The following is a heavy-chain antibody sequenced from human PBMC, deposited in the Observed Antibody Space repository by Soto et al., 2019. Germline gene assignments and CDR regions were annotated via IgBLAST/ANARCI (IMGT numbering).Heavy chain of an antibody. J-gene: IGHJ5*02. D-gene: IGHD3-10*01. Sequence: QVQLQESGPGLVKPSQTLSLTCTVSGGSISSGGYYWSWIRQHPGKGLEWIGYIYYSGSTYYNPSLKXXVXIXXDTSKNQFSLKLSSVTAADTAVYYCARDFGAGFDPWGQGTLVTVSS. CDR3: ARDFGAGFDP. CDR2: IYYSGST. CDR1: GGSISSGGYY. V-gene: IGHV4-31*01.